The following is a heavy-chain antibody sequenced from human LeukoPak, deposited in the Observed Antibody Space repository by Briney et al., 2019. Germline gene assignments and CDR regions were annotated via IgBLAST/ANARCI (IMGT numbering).Heavy chain of an antibody. CDR1: GFTFSSYA. CDR3: ARGQTFDWLLLGY. V-gene: IGHV3-64*01. J-gene: IGHJ4*02. CDR2: ISSNGGST. D-gene: IGHD3-9*01. Sequence: QTGGSLRLSCAASGFTFSSYAMHWVRQAPGKGLEYVSAISSNGGSTYYANSVKGRFTISRDNSKNTLYLQMGSLRAEDMAVYYCARGQTFDWLLLGYWGQGTLVTVSS.